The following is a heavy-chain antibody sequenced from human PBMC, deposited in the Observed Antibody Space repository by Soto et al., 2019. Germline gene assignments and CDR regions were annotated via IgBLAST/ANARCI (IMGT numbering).Heavy chain of an antibody. CDR1: GGSISTYY. V-gene: IGHV4-4*07. D-gene: IGHD6-13*01. CDR2: IDTSGNT. Sequence: SETLSLTCTVSGGSISTYYWSWIRQPAGKGLEWIGRIDTSGNTNYNPSLKSRVTMSVDTSKKQFSLKPTSVTAADTAVYYCARYSSNWFQTEGMDVWGQGTTVTVSS. CDR3: ARYSSNWFQTEGMDV. J-gene: IGHJ6*02.